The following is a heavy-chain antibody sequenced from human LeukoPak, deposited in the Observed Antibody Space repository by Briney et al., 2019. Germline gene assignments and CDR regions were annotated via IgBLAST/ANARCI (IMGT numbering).Heavy chain of an antibody. D-gene: IGHD5-24*01. V-gene: IGHV4-34*01. CDR1: GGSFSGYY. J-gene: IGHJ4*02. Sequence: SETLSLTCAVYGGSFSGYYWSWIRQPPGKGLEWIGSIYYSGSTYYNPSLKSRVTISVDTSKNQFSLKLSSVTAADTAVYYCARMAFVDYWGQGTLVTVSS. CDR3: ARMAFVDY. CDR2: IYYSGST.